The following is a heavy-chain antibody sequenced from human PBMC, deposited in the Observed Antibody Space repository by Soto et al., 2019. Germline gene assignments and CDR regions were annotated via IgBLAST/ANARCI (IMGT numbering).Heavy chain of an antibody. V-gene: IGHV4-4*02. CDR2: IYRTGST. CDR3: ASREPGTSVDY. J-gene: IGHJ4*02. D-gene: IGHD1-7*01. Sequence: PSETLSLTCAVSGGSFTSNNWWTWVRQPPGQGLEWIGEIYRTGSTNYNPSLKSRVTISLDKSENQFSLKVTSLTAADTAVYYFASREPGTSVDYWGQGTLVTVSS. CDR1: GGSFTSNNW.